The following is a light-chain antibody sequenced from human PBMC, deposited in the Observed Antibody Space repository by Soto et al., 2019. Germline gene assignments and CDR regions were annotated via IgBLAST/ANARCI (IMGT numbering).Light chain of an antibody. CDR2: GAS. Sequence: EIVLTQSPGTLSLSPGERATLSCRASQSVSSSYLAWYQQKPGQAPRLFIYGASSRATGIPDRFSGSGSGTDFTLTISRLEPEDFAVYICQQYGTSPQTFGQGTRLEIK. CDR1: QSVSSSY. V-gene: IGKV3-20*01. J-gene: IGKJ5*01. CDR3: QQYGTSPQT.